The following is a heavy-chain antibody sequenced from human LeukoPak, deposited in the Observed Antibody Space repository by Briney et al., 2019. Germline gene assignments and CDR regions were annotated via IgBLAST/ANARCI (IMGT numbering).Heavy chain of an antibody. CDR1: CDSISSGDYY. J-gene: IGHJ6*02. CDR3: AREKAVVRGIIGGDDYYYGMDV. V-gene: IGHV4-30-4*01. Sequence: PSQTVSLICTVSCDSISSGDYYWSWVRQSPGKGLEWIGYIYYTGSTHYNPSLSSRVTISVDRSKNQFSLKLCSVTAADTAVYYCAREKAVVRGIIGGDDYYYGMDVWGQGTTVTASS. D-gene: IGHD3-10*01. CDR2: IYYTGST.